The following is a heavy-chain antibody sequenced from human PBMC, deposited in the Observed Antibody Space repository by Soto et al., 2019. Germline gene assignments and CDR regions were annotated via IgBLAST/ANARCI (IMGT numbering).Heavy chain of an antibody. J-gene: IGHJ6*02. Sequence: TCTVSGGSIRSGGYYWSWIRQHPGKGLEWIGYIYYSGSTYYNPSLKSRVTISVDTSKNQFSLKLSSVTAADTAVYYCATPTVTTPYYYYGMDVWGQGTTVTVSS. V-gene: IGHV4-31*03. CDR3: ATPTVTTPYYYYGMDV. CDR1: GGSIRSGGYY. CDR2: IYYSGST. D-gene: IGHD4-4*01.